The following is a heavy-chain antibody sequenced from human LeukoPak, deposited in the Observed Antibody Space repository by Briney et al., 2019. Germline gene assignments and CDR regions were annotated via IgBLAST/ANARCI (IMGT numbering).Heavy chain of an antibody. CDR1: GYTFTSYY. Sequence: ASVKVSCKASGYTFTSYYMHWVRQAPGQGLEWMGIINPGGGSTNYAQKFQGRVTMTRDTSTSTVYMELSSLRSEDTAVYYCARGYCSSTSCEQIGRHLRFLEWLFPAFDYWGQGTLVTVSS. V-gene: IGHV1-46*03. J-gene: IGHJ4*02. CDR2: INPGGGST. D-gene: IGHD3-3*01. CDR3: ARGYCSSTSCEQIGRHLRFLEWLFPAFDY.